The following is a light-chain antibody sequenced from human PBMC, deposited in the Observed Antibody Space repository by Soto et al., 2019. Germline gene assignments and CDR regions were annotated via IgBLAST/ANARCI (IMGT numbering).Light chain of an antibody. CDR3: QQRSNWPPLT. CDR1: QSVSSY. V-gene: IGKV3-11*01. CDR2: DAS. Sequence: EIVLTQSPATLSLSPGERATLSCRASQSVSSYLAWYQQKPGQAPRLLISDASNRATGIPARFSGSGSGTDFTLTISSLEPEDFAVYYCQQRSNWPPLTFGQGTRLEI. J-gene: IGKJ5*01.